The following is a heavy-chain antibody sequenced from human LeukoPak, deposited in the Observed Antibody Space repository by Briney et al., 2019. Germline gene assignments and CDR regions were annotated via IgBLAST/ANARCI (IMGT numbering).Heavy chain of an antibody. V-gene: IGHV3-23*01. CDR2: ISGGGGYTST. CDR3: AKPPPDNYHYYYGMDV. J-gene: IGHJ6*02. CDR1: GVTLSDAW. Sequence: GGSLSLSCAASGVTLSDAWMSWVRQAPGKGLEWVSAISGGGGYTSTYYADSVKGRFTISRDNSKNTLYLQMNSLRAEDTAVYYCAKPPPDNYHYYYGMDVWGQGTTVTVSS.